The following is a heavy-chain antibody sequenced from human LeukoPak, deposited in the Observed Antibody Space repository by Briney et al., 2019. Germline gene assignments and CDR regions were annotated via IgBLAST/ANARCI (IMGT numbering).Heavy chain of an antibody. CDR2: IYSGGST. D-gene: IGHD5-18*01. CDR3: ARERINSYGSPFGY. J-gene: IGHJ4*02. CDR1: GFTVSTNC. Sequence: TGGSLRLSCAASGFTVSTNCMSWVRQAPGKGLEWVSVIYSGGSTYYADSVKGRVTISRDNSKNTLYLQMNSLRAEDTAVYYCARERINSYGSPFGYWGQGTLVTVSS. V-gene: IGHV3-53*01.